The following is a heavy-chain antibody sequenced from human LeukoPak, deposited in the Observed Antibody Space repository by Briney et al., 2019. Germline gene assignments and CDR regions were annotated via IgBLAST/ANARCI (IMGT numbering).Heavy chain of an antibody. CDR3: ARGYLAGIDY. CDR1: GFTFSSYA. J-gene: IGHJ4*02. CDR2: ISYDGSNK. V-gene: IGHV3-30-3*01. Sequence: GRSLRLSCAASGFTFSSYAMHWVRQAPGKGLEWVAVISYDGSNKYYADSVKGRFTIPRDNSKNTLYLQMNSLRAEDTAVYYCARGYLAGIDYWGQGTLATVSS. D-gene: IGHD1-14*01.